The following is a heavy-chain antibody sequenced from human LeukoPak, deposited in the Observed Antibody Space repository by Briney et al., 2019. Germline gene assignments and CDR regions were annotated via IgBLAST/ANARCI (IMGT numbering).Heavy chain of an antibody. V-gene: IGHV4-39*01. CDR2: IYYSGGT. Sequence: SETLSLTCTVSGVSISSSSYYWGWIRQPPGKGLEWIGSIYYSGGTYYNPSLKSRVTISVDTSKNQFSLKLSSVTAADTAVYYCARSGYSSDFDYWGQGTLVTVSS. D-gene: IGHD6-25*01. J-gene: IGHJ4*02. CDR3: ARSGYSSDFDY. CDR1: GVSISSSSYY.